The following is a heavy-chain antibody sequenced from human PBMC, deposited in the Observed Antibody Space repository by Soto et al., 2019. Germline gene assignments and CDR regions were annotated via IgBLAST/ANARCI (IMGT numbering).Heavy chain of an antibody. CDR3: ARSPTPKSFFDY. J-gene: IGHJ4*02. V-gene: IGHV1-46*01. Sequence: QVQLVQSGAEVKKPGASVKVSCKASGYSFTNYYTPWVRQAPGQGREWMGIINPFGGDTNYAQKFQGRLTMTRDTSTSIVYMELSSLRSEDTAIYYCARSPTPKSFFDYWVQGTLVTVSS. CDR1: GYSFTNYY. CDR2: INPFGGDT. D-gene: IGHD4-4*01.